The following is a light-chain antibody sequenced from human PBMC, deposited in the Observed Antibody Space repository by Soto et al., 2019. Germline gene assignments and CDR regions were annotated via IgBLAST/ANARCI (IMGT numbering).Light chain of an antibody. CDR2: VAS. V-gene: IGKV3-20*01. J-gene: IGKJ4*01. Sequence: EIVLTQSPGTLSLSSGERATLSCRASQSVSSSYLAWYQQKPGQPPRLLIYVASRRATGIPDRFSGSGSGTDFTLTISRREPEDVAVYYCQQYGKSRLTFGGAPKV. CDR3: QQYGKSRLT. CDR1: QSVSSSY.